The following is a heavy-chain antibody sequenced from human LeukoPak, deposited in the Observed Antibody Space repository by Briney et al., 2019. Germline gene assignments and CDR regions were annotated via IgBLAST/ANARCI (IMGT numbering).Heavy chain of an antibody. CDR3: ARGPEIVLRFLEWLPDNWFDP. CDR1: GFTFSSYS. Sequence: GGSLRLSCAASGFTFSSYSMNRVRQAPGKGLEWVSYISSSSSTIYYADSVKGRFTISRDNAKNSLYLQMNSLRDEDTAVYYCARGPEIVLRFLEWLPDNWFDPWGQGTLVTVSS. D-gene: IGHD3-3*01. J-gene: IGHJ5*02. CDR2: ISSSSSTI. V-gene: IGHV3-48*02.